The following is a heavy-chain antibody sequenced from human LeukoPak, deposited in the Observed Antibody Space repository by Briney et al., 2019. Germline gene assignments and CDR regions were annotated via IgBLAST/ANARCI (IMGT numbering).Heavy chain of an antibody. CDR3: ARAFSGSYYSPSSFDY. V-gene: IGHV3-7*01. CDR1: GFTFSSYW. D-gene: IGHD3-10*01. Sequence: GGSLRLSCAASGFTFSSYWMNWVRQAPGKGLEWVANIKHDASEKHYVDSVKGRFTISRDNAKNSLYLQMNSLRAEDTAVYYCARAFSGSYYSPSSFDYWGQGTLVTVSS. CDR2: IKHDASEK. J-gene: IGHJ4*02.